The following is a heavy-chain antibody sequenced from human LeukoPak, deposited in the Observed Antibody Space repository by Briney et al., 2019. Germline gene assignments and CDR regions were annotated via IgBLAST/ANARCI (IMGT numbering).Heavy chain of an antibody. CDR1: GFTFSSYG. CDR2: IWYDGSNK. D-gene: IGHD6-13*01. J-gene: IGHJ5*02. Sequence: GGSLRLSCAASGFTFSSYGMHWVRQAPGKGLEWVAVIWYDGSNKYYADSVKGRFTISRDNSKNTLYLQMNSLRAEDTAVYYCAKDSGKAAAGTDWFDPWGQGTLVTVSS. CDR3: AKDSGKAAAGTDWFDP. V-gene: IGHV3-33*06.